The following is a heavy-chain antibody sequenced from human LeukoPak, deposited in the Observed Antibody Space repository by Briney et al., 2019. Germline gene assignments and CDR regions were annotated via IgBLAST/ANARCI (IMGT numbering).Heavy chain of an antibody. Sequence: GESLKISCKGSGYIFNNYWIGWVRQMPGKGLEWMGIIYPGDSGARYSPSFRGQVTISADKSITIAYLQWSSLKASDTAMYYCVRQWGYCGGDCYSGGPFDIWGQGTMVTVSS. CDR1: GYIFNNYW. V-gene: IGHV5-51*01. CDR2: IYPGDSGA. CDR3: VRQWGYCGGDCYSGGPFDI. J-gene: IGHJ3*02. D-gene: IGHD2-21*02.